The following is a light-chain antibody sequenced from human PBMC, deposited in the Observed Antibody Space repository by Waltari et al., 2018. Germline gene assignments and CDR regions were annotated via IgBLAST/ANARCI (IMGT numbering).Light chain of an antibody. CDR2: DVR. Sequence: QSVLTQPASVSGSSGQSLTISCTGTSSDVGAYNYVSWYQQHTGKAPKIVIYDVRKRPAGVSCRFSVSKSGNTASLTISGLQAEDEADYYCSSYTSGNTWVFGGGTKLTVL. J-gene: IGLJ3*02. CDR1: SSDVGAYNY. CDR3: SSYTSGNTWV. V-gene: IGLV2-14*03.